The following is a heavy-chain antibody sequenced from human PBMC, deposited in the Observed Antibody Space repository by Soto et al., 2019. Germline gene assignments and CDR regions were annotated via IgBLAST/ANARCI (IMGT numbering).Heavy chain of an antibody. CDR3: AAHEERYDDVRGRTNHPFS. J-gene: IGHJ4*02. Sequence: PGGSLRLSCAASGFTFSSYSMNWVRQAPGKGLEWVSSISSSSSYIYYADSVKGRFTISRDNAKNSLYLQMNSLRAEDTAVYYCAAHEERYDDVRGRTNHPFSWGQGTLVTVSS. CDR2: ISSSSSYI. CDR1: GFTFSSYS. V-gene: IGHV3-21*01. D-gene: IGHD3-16*01.